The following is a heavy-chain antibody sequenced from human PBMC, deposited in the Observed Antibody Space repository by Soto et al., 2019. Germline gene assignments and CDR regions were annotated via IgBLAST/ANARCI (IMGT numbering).Heavy chain of an antibody. D-gene: IGHD3-22*01. CDR2: IYYSGST. Sequence: SETLSLTCTVSGGSISSYYWSWIRQPPGRGLEWIGYIYYSGSTNYNPSLKSRVTISVDTSKNQFSLKLSSVTAADTAVYYCARIPYYYDSSGYDDAFDIWGQGTMVTVS. J-gene: IGHJ3*02. CDR3: ARIPYYYDSSGYDDAFDI. V-gene: IGHV4-59*01. CDR1: GGSISSYY.